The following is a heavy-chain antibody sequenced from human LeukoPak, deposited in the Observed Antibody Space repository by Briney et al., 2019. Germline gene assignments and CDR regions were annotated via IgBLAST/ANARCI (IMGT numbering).Heavy chain of an antibody. CDR2: MNPNSGNT. CDR3: ARAVYDYVWGSYRLDY. V-gene: IGHV1-8*03. Sequence: ASVKVSCKASGYTFTSYDINWVRQATGQGLEWMGWMNPNSGNTGYAQKFQGRVTITRNTSISTAYMELSSLRSEDTAVYYCARAVYDYVWGSYRLDYWGQGTLVTVSS. CDR1: GYTFTSYD. J-gene: IGHJ4*02. D-gene: IGHD3-16*02.